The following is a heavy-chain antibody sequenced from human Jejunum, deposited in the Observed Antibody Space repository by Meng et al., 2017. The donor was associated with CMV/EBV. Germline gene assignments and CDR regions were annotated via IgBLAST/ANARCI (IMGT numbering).Heavy chain of an antibody. V-gene: IGHV3-23*01. CDR3: AKTGDGFTFDY. CDR1: GFSFSSYV. J-gene: IGHJ4*02. D-gene: IGHD2-21*02. CDR2: ITSRGGNT. Sequence: WAASGFSFSSYVMGWVRWAPGKGLQWVSGITSRGGNTYYLASVNGRFTISRDNSKNTLYLQMNSLRAEDTAIYYCAKTGDGFTFDYWGQGTVVTVSS.